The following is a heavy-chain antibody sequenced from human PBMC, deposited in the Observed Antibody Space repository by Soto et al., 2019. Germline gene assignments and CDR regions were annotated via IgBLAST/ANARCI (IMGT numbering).Heavy chain of an antibody. CDR1: GYPYTSYG. CDR3: ARESRYCSGGSCYFLPGIDY. CDR2: IIPIFGTA. J-gene: IGHJ4*02. Sequence: SVKVSCKASGYPYTSYGISWVRQAPGQGLEWMGGIIPIFGTANYAQKFQGRVTITADESTSTAYMELSSLRSEDTAVYYCARESRYCSGGSCYFLPGIDYWGQGTLVTVS. D-gene: IGHD2-15*01. V-gene: IGHV1-69*13.